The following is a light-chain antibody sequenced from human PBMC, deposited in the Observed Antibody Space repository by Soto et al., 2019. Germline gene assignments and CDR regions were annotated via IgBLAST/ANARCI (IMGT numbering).Light chain of an antibody. J-gene: IGKJ4*01. Sequence: PGERASLSCRASQSISGRYLAWYQQKPGQAPRLLIYDASSRATGIPDRFSGSGSGTDFILTISRLEPEDFASYYCQQCYSPPLSFGGGTRVEF. CDR3: QQCYSPPLS. V-gene: IGKV3D-20*02. CDR2: DAS. CDR1: QSISGRY.